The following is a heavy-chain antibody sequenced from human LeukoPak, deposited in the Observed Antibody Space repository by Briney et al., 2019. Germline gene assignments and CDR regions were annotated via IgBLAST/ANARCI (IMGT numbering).Heavy chain of an antibody. CDR1: GFTFSSYG. CDR2: ISGSGGST. Sequence: GGSLRLSCAASGFTFSSYGMHWVRQAPGKGLEWVSAISGSGGSTYYADSVKGRFTISRDNSKNALYLQMNSLRAEDTAVYYCAKAAYCGGDCYSYYFDYWGRGTLVTVSS. V-gene: IGHV3-23*01. CDR3: AKAAYCGGDCYSYYFDY. D-gene: IGHD2-21*02. J-gene: IGHJ4*02.